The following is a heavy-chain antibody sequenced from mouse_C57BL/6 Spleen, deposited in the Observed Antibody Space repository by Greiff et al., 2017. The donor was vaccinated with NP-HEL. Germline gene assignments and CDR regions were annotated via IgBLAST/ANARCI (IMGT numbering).Heavy chain of an antibody. CDR3: ARSSPHYYGSSYDYAMDY. CDR2: IDPNSGGT. D-gene: IGHD1-1*01. J-gene: IGHJ4*01. Sequence: QVQLQQPGAELVKPGASVKLSCKASGYTFTSYWMHWVKQRPGRGLEWIGRIDPNSGGTKYNEKFKSKATLTVDKPSSTAYMQLSSLTSEDSAVYYCARSSPHYYGSSYDYAMDYWGQGTSVTVSS. CDR1: GYTFTSYW. V-gene: IGHV1-72*01.